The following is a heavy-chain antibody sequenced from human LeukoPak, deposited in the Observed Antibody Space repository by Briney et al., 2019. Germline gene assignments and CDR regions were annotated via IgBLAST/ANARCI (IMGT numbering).Heavy chain of an antibody. CDR2: MNPNSGNT. CDR3: ARDLWFGEFPPGSARGDY. D-gene: IGHD3-10*01. J-gene: IGHJ4*02. V-gene: IGHV1-8*02. CDR1: GYTFTSYD. Sequence: ASVKVSCKASGYTFTSYDINWVRQATGQGLEWMGWMNPNSGNTGYAQKFQGRVTMTRNTSISTAYMELSSLRSEDTAVYYCARDLWFGEFPPGSARGDYWGQGTLVTVSS.